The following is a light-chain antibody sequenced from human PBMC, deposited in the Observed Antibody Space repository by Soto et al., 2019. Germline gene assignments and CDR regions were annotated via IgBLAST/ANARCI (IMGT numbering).Light chain of an antibody. CDR2: GAY. V-gene: IGKV3-20*01. CDR1: QSVSSSY. J-gene: IGKJ1*01. CDR3: QPYSSSKET. Sequence: EIVLTQSPGTLSLSPGERATLSCRASQSVSSSYLAWYQQKPGQAPRLLIYGAYSRATGIPDRFSGSGCGTDFTLTISRLQPEDFTVYYCQPYSSSKETFGQRNKVEIK.